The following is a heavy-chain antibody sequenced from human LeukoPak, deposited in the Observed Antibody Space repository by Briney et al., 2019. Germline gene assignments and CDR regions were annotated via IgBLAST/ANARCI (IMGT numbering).Heavy chain of an antibody. Sequence: GRSLRLSCAASGFTFDDYAMHWVRQAPGKGLEWVSGSSWNSGSIGYADSVKGRFTISRDNAKNSLYLQMNSLRAEDTALYYCAKAAGPIDYWGQGTLVTVSS. J-gene: IGHJ4*02. V-gene: IGHV3-9*01. D-gene: IGHD3-10*01. CDR2: SSWNSGSI. CDR1: GFTFDDYA. CDR3: AKAAGPIDY.